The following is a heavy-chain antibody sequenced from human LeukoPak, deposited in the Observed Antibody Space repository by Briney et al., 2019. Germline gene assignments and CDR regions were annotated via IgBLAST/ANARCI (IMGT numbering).Heavy chain of an antibody. CDR3: ARVSDTSMVTPGFDS. J-gene: IGHJ4*02. V-gene: IGHV1-18*01. D-gene: IGHD5-18*01. CDR2: VSTSNGAT. Sequence: ASVKVSCRTSGYNFNRYSITWVRQAPGQGLEWMGWVSTSNGATNYAEKFQGRVTMTTETVTKTAYLELRRLTSGDTAMYFCARVSDTSMVTPGFDSWGQGTLVTVS. CDR1: GYNFNRYS.